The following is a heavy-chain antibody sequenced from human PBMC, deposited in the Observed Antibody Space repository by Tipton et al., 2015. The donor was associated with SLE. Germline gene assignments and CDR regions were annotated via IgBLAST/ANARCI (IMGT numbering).Heavy chain of an antibody. CDR3: ARGGMLDP. Sequence: TLSLTCAVSGGSFSGFFWTWIRQPPGKGLEWIGEINRGGITNYNPSLKSRVTTSVDRSKNQFSLKLTSVTAADTAVYYCARGGMLDPWGPGTLVIVSS. J-gene: IGHJ5*02. CDR2: INRGGIT. V-gene: IGHV4-34*01. CDR1: GGSFSGFF.